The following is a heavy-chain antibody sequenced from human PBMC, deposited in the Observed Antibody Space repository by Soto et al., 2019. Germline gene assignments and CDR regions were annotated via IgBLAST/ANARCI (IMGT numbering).Heavy chain of an antibody. V-gene: IGHV3-23*01. CDR1: GFTFSSYA. CDR2: ISGSGGST. CDR3: AKSQEYGDYEMGY. J-gene: IGHJ4*02. Sequence: EVQLLESGGGLVQPGGSLRLSCAASGFTFSSYAMSWVRKAPGKGLEWVSAISGSGGSTYYADSVKGRFTISRDNSKNTLYLQMNSLRAEDTAVYYCAKSQEYGDYEMGYWGQGTLVTVSS. D-gene: IGHD4-17*01.